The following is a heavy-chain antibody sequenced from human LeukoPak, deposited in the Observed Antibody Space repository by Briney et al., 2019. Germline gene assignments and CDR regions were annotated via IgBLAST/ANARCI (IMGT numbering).Heavy chain of an antibody. CDR1: GFTFSSYW. CDR3: AKGPYYYDSSGYGY. J-gene: IGHJ4*02. Sequence: GSLRLSCAASGFTFSSYWMSWVRQAPGKGLEWVANIKQDGSEKYYVDSVKGRFTISRDNAKNSLYLQMNSLRAEDTAVYYCAKGPYYYDSSGYGYRGQGTLVTVSS. CDR2: IKQDGSEK. D-gene: IGHD3-22*01. V-gene: IGHV3-7*03.